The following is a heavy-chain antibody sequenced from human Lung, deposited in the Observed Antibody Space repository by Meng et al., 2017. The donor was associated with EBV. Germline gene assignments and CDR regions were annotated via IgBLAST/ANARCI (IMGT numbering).Heavy chain of an antibody. D-gene: IGHD6-19*01. CDR2: ININTGNP. J-gene: IGHJ4*02. CDR3: ARGNGWRFDY. CDR1: WYTFTSSS. Sequence: QVQLVQSGLECEKPGDSVKVSCQAAWYTFTSSSMNWVRHAPGQGLEWMGWININTGNPTYAQGFTGRFVFSLDTSVSTAYLQIDSLRADDTAVYYCARGNGWRFDYWGQGTLVTVSS. V-gene: IGHV7-4-1*01.